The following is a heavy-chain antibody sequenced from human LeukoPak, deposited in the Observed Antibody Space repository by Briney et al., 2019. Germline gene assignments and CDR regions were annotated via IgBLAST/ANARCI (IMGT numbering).Heavy chain of an antibody. J-gene: IGHJ5*02. D-gene: IGHD3-10*01. V-gene: IGHV3-48*04. CDR1: GFTFSSYS. CDR2: ISSSSSTI. Sequence: PGGSLRLSCAASGFTFSSYSMNWVRQAPGKGLEWVSYISSSSSTIYYADSVKGRFTISRDNAKNSLYLQMNSLRAEDTAVYYCARVPGIRGFAWSDPWGQGTLVTVSS. CDR3: ARVPGIRGFAWSDP.